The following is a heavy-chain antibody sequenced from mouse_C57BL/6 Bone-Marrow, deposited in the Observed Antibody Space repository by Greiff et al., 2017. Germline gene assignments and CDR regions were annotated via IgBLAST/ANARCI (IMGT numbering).Heavy chain of an antibody. CDR2: IHPNSGST. CDR3: AREGVTLEAY. Sequence: QVQLQQSGAELVKPGASVKLSCKASGYTFTSYWMHWVKQRPGQGLEWIGMIHPNSGSTNYNEKFKSKATLTVDKSSSTAYMQLSSLTSEDAAVYYCAREGVTLEAYWGQGTLVTVSA. V-gene: IGHV1-64*01. D-gene: IGHD2-12*01. CDR1: GYTFTSYW. J-gene: IGHJ3*01.